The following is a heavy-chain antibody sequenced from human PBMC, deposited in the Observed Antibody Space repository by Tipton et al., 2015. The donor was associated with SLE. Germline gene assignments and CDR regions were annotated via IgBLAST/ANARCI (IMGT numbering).Heavy chain of an antibody. CDR3: ARAAHYDFWSGSPNFDY. J-gene: IGHJ4*02. Sequence: TLSLTCAVYGGSFSGYYWSWIRQPPGKGLEWIGEINHSGSTNYNPSLKSRVTISVDTSKNQFSLKLSSVTAADTAVYYCARAAHYDFWSGSPNFDYWGQGTLVTVSS. CDR1: GGSFSGYY. V-gene: IGHV4-34*01. CDR2: INHSGST. D-gene: IGHD3-3*01.